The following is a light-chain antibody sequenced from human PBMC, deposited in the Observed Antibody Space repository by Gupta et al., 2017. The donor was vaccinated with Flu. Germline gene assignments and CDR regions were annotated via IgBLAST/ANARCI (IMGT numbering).Light chain of an antibody. V-gene: IGKV2-30*01. J-gene: IGKJ1*01. CDR1: QGLVYSDGNTY. CDR3: MQGAHWPWA. Sequence: VTLGQPGSISCRSSQGLVYSDGNTYLHWFQQRPGQSPRRLIYQVSYRDSGVPDRFSGSGSGTDFTLKISRVEAEDVGIFFCMQGAHWPWAFGQGTTVEIK. CDR2: QVS.